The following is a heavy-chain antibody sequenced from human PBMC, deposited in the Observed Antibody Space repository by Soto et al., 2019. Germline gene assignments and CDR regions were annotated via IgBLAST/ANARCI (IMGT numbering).Heavy chain of an antibody. D-gene: IGHD6-13*01. CDR3: AKDSYSSSWYWTYGMDV. CDR2: ISYDGSNK. Sequence: GGSLRLSCAASGFTFSSYGMHWVRQAPGKGLEWVAVISYDGSNKYYADSVKGRFTISRDNSKNTLYLQMSSLRAEDTAVYYCAKDSYSSSWYWTYGMDVWGQGTTVTVSS. V-gene: IGHV3-30*18. J-gene: IGHJ6*02. CDR1: GFTFSSYG.